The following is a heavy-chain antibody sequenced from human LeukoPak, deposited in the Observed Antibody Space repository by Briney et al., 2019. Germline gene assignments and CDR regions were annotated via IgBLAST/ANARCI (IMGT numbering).Heavy chain of an antibody. D-gene: IGHD3-3*01. J-gene: IGHJ4*02. CDR1: GFTFSNYW. V-gene: IGHV3-7*03. CDR3: AKAGGITIFGIVNPHFDY. Sequence: GGSLRLSCAASGFTFSNYWMSWVRQAPGKGLEWVANIKEDGSEKYYVDSVKGRFTISRDNAKNSLYLQMNSLRAEDTAVYYCAKAGGITIFGIVNPHFDYWGQGTLVTVSS. CDR2: IKEDGSEK.